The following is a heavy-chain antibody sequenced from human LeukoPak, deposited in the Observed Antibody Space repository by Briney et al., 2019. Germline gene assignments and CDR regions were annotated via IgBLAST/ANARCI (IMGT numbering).Heavy chain of an antibody. CDR1: GGTFSSYA. V-gene: IGHV1-69*13. D-gene: IGHD3-22*01. Sequence: SVKVSCKASGGTFSSYAISWVRQAPGQGLEWMGGIIPVFGTANYTQKFQGRVTITADESTSTAYMELSSLRSEDTAVYYCARDTDYYDSSGYYYEPYSLWGQGTLVTVSS. CDR2: IIPVFGTA. J-gene: IGHJ4*02. CDR3: ARDTDYYDSSGYYYEPYSL.